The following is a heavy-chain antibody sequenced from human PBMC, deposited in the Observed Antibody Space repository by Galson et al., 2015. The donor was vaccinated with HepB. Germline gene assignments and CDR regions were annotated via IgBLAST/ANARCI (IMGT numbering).Heavy chain of an antibody. V-gene: IGHV6-1*01. D-gene: IGHD2-8*01. J-gene: IGHJ6*02. Sequence: CAISGDSVSSNSGAWNWIRQSPSRGLEWLGRTYYRSKWYNDYAVSVKSRITINPDTSKNQLSLQLSSVTAADTAVYYCARDRRVVWRAYYYYGMDVWGQGTTVTVSS. CDR2: TYYRSKWYN. CDR1: GDSVSSNSGA. CDR3: ARDRRVVWRAYYYYGMDV.